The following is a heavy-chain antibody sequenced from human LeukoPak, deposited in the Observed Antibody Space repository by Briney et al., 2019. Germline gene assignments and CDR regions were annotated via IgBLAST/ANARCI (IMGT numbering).Heavy chain of an antibody. J-gene: IGHJ6*04. D-gene: IGHD3-10*01. CDR2: IDSSDSYT. V-gene: IGHV5-10-1*01. CDR3: ARISMVRGEYYYYGMDV. CDR1: GYSFTSYW. Sequence: GESLKISCKGSGYSFTSYWISWVRQMPGKGLEWMGRIDSSDSYTNYSPSFQGHVTISADKSISTAYLQWSSLKASDTAMYYCARISMVRGEYYYYGMDVWGKGTTVTVSS.